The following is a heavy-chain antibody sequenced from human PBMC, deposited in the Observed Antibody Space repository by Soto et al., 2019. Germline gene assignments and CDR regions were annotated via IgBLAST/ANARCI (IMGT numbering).Heavy chain of an antibody. J-gene: IGHJ4*02. CDR2: IIPILGIA. CDR1: GGTLSSYT. Sequence: QVQLVQSGAEVKKPGSSVKVSCKASGGTLSSYTISWVRQAPGQGLEWMGRIIPILGIANYAQKFQGRVTITADKSTSTAYMELSSLRSEDTVVYYCARVSPGSWGDFDYWGQGTLVTVSS. CDR3: ARVSPGSWGDFDY. D-gene: IGHD6-13*01. V-gene: IGHV1-69*02.